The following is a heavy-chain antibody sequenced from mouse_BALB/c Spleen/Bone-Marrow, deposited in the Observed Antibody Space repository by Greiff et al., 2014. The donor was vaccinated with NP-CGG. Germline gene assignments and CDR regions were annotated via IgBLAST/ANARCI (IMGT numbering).Heavy chain of an antibody. D-gene: IGHD4-1*01. CDR1: GDSITRGY. CDR3: ATGYYFDY. V-gene: IGHV3-8*02. J-gene: IGHJ2*01. CDR2: ITYSANT. Sequence: EVKLMESGPSLVKPSQTLSLTCSVTGDSITRGYWNWIRKFPVNKLEYMGYITYSANTYYNPSLKSRLSITRDTSKNQYYLQLNSVTTEDTATYYCATGYYFDYWGQGTTLTVSS.